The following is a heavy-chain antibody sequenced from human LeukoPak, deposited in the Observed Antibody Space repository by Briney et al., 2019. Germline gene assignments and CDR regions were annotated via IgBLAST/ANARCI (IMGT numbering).Heavy chain of an antibody. Sequence: GGSLRLSCEGSGFSFSNYWMTWVRQAPGKGLEWVANIKQDGSEKYYVDTAKGRFTISRDNAKNSLYLQMNSLRAEDTAVYYCARSRQGGYDYWGQGTLVTVSS. CDR3: ARSRQGGYDY. V-gene: IGHV3-7*01. CDR2: IKQDGSEK. J-gene: IGHJ4*02. CDR1: GFSFSNYW. D-gene: IGHD3-16*01.